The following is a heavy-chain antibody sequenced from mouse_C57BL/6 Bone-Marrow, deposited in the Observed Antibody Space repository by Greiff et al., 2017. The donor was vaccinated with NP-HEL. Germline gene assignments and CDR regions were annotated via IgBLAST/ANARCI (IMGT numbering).Heavy chain of an antibody. CDR2: IFLGNGYT. Sequence: VQLQQSGAELVWPGSSVSMSCKTSGYTFTSYGIYWVKQRPGQGLEWIGYIFLGNGYTDYNAKFKGKATLTSDTSSSTAYMQLSILTSEDSAIYFCARNYDALYAMDYWGQGTSVTVSS. J-gene: IGHJ4*01. D-gene: IGHD2-4*01. V-gene: IGHV1-58*01. CDR1: GYTFTSYG. CDR3: ARNYDALYAMDY.